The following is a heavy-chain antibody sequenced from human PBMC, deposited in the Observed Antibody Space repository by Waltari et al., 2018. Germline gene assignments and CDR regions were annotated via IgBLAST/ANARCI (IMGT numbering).Heavy chain of an antibody. CDR2: IYYSGST. CDR1: GGSISSSGYY. CDR3: ARQDPYRGFDY. D-gene: IGHD1-26*01. V-gene: IGHV4-39*01. J-gene: IGHJ4*02. Sequence: QLQLQESGPGLVKPSETLSLPCTVSGGSISSSGYYYAWIRQPPGKGLEWIGTIYYSGSTFHNPSLKSRVTISVDTSKNQFSLKLGSVTAADTAVYYCARQDPYRGFDYWGQGTLVTVSS.